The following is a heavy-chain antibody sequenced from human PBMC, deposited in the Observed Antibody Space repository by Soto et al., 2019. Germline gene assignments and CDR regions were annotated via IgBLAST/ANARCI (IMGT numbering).Heavy chain of an antibody. CDR3: GKDTLDCSGGDCPLYYYYGMDV. CDR1: GFTFRSYG. CDR2: ISNDGTNK. V-gene: IGHV3-30*18. D-gene: IGHD2-15*01. Sequence: SGGSLRLSCAASGFTFRSYGMHWVRQAPGKGLEWLAVISNDGTNKYLADSVKGRLTLSRDNSRNTLSLEINNLRPEDTAVYYCGKDTLDCSGGDCPLYYYYGMDVWGQGTTVTV. J-gene: IGHJ6*02.